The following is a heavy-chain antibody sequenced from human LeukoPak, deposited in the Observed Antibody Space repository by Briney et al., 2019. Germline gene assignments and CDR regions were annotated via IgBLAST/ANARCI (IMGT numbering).Heavy chain of an antibody. Sequence: PGRSLRLSCAASGFSFSGYGMHWVRQAPGKGLEWVALIWYDGSKTYYGDSVKGRFTISRDNSKNTLYLQMNTLRAEDAAVYYCARGRGLSGPLSYVDYWGQGTLVTVSS. J-gene: IGHJ4*02. CDR1: GFSFSGYG. D-gene: IGHD6-25*01. CDR3: ARGRGLSGPLSYVDY. CDR2: IWYDGSKT. V-gene: IGHV3-33*01.